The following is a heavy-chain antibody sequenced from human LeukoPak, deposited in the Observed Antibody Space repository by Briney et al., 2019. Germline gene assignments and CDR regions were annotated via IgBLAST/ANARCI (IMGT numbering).Heavy chain of an antibody. CDR2: INHSGST. Sequence: SETLSLTCAVYGGSFSGYYWSWIRQPPGKGLEWIGEINHSGSTDYNPSLKSRVTISVDTSKNQFSLKLSSVTAADTAVYYCASLVVVTARSKRAYWFDPWGQGTLVTVPS. CDR3: ASLVVVTARSKRAYWFDP. V-gene: IGHV4-34*01. D-gene: IGHD2-21*02. CDR1: GGSFSGYY. J-gene: IGHJ5*02.